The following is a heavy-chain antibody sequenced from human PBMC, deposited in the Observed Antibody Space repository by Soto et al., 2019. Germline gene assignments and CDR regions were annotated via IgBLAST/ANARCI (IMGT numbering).Heavy chain of an antibody. J-gene: IGHJ3*02. Sequence: PSETLSVTCTVSGGSSSSSGDYGGWIRQPPGKGLEWIGSIYYSGSTYYNPALKSRVTISVDTSKNQFSLKLSSVTAADTALYYCASIRGYSGYDAFDIWGQGTMVTVSS. V-gene: IGHV4-39*01. CDR2: IYYSGST. CDR1: GGSSSSSGDY. CDR3: ASIRGYSGYDAFDI. D-gene: IGHD5-12*01.